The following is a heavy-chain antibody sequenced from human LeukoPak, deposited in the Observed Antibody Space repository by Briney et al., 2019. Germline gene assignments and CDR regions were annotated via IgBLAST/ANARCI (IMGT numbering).Heavy chain of an antibody. CDR3: ARHGGAAGGH. V-gene: IGHV4-39*01. CDR2: IYYSGST. D-gene: IGHD6-13*01. J-gene: IGHJ4*02. Sequence: KASETLSLTCTVSGGSISSSSYYWGWIRRPPWKGLEWIGSIYYSGSTYYNPSLKSRVTISVDTSKNQLSLKLTSVTAADTAVYYCARHGGAAGGHWGQGTLVTVSS. CDR1: GGSISSSSYY.